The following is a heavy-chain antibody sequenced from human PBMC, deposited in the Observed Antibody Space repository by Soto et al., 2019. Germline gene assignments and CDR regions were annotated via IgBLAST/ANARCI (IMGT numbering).Heavy chain of an antibody. V-gene: IGHV1-69*13. CDR1: GGTFSSYA. CDR2: IIPIFGTA. J-gene: IGHJ6*02. CDR3: ARAKHVRFLEWLSYYGMDV. D-gene: IGHD3-3*01. Sequence: SVKVSCKASGGTFSSYAISWVRQAPGQGLEWMGGIIPIFGTANYAQKFQGRVTITADESTSTAYMELSSLRSEDTAVYYCARAKHVRFLEWLSYYGMDVWGQGTTVTVSS.